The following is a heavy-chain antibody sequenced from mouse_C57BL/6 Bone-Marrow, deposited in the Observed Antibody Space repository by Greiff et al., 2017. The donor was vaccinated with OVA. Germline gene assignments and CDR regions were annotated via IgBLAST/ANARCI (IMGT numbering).Heavy chain of an antibody. D-gene: IGHD1-1*01. V-gene: IGHV5-15*01. CDR1: GFTFSDYG. Sequence: EVKLMESGGGLVQPGGSLKLSCAASGFTFSDYGMAWVRQAPRKGPEWVAFISNLAYSIYYADTVTGRFTISRENAKNTLYLEMSSLGSEDTAMYYCARQYYGSSRGSWFAYWGQGTLVTVSA. CDR3: ARQYYGSSRGSWFAY. CDR2: ISNLAYSI. J-gene: IGHJ3*01.